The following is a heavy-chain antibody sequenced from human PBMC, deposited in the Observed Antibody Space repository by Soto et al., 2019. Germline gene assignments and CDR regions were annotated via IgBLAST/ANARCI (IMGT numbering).Heavy chain of an antibody. CDR3: ARVHYPGIAYFDY. CDR1: GGSISSGGYY. V-gene: IGHV4-31*03. D-gene: IGHD2-21*01. CDR2: IYYSGST. Sequence: SETLSLTCTVSGGSISSGGYYWSWIRQHPGKGLEWIGYIYYSGSTYYNPSLKSRVTISVDTSKNQFSLKLSSVTAADTAVYYCARVHYPGIAYFDYWGQGTLVTVSS. J-gene: IGHJ4*02.